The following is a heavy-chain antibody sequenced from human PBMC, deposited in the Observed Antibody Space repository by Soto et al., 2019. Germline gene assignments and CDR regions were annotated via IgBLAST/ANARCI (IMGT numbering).Heavy chain of an antibody. J-gene: IGHJ6*02. CDR1: GGSISSGDYY. CDR3: AREQESYDSSGAYYYGMDV. CDR2: IYYSGST. Sequence: PSDTLSLTCTGSGGSISSGDYYWSWIRQPPGKGLEWIGYIYYSGSTSYNPSLQSRLTISVDTSKNQFSLKLSSVTAADTAVYYCAREQESYDSSGAYYYGMDVWGQGNTVTVSS. D-gene: IGHD3-22*01. V-gene: IGHV4-30-4*02.